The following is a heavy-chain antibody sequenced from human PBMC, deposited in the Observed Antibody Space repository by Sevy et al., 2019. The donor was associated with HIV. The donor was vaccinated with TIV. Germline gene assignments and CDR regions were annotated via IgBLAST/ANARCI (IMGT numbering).Heavy chain of an antibody. CDR1: GFTFCSYG. V-gene: IGHV3-33*08. J-gene: IGHJ4*02. CDR3: AAGYTTGWYPREYDY. D-gene: IGHD6-19*01. CDR2: IWYDRSNK. Sequence: GGSLRLSCAASGFTFCSYGMHWVRQAPGKGLEWVTVIWYDRSNKYYADSVKGRFTISRDNSKNTLYLQMNSLRAEDTAVYYCAAGYTTGWYPREYDYWGQGTLVTVSS.